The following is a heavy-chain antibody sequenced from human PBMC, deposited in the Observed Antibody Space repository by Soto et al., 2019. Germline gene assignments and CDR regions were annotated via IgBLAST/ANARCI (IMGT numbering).Heavy chain of an antibody. Sequence: SETLSLTCAVSGDSISSSNWWSWVRQPPGKGLEWIGEIYHSGSTNYSPSLKSRVTISVDKSKNQFSLNLSSVTAADTAVYYCATINYYGAGSFCLDPWGQGPLVTVSS. D-gene: IGHD3-10*01. V-gene: IGHV4-4*02. CDR1: GDSISSSNW. J-gene: IGHJ5*02. CDR2: IYHSGST. CDR3: ATINYYGAGSFCLDP.